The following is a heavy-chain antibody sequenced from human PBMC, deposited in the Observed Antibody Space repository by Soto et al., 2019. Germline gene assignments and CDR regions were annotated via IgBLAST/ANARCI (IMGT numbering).Heavy chain of an antibody. V-gene: IGHV4-59*01. CDR1: GGSMSNYF. CDR3: AAGEASSRNLAPYYLDF. J-gene: IGHJ4*02. D-gene: IGHD6-13*01. Sequence: SETLPLTCTVFGGSMSNYFWTWFRQPPGKGLEWIGYIHYSGTTSFFPSYNPSLMSRVTISEDTSKNQFSLKLMSVTTADTAVYFCAAGEASSRNLAPYYLDFWGQGTLVTVS. CDR2: IHYSGTT.